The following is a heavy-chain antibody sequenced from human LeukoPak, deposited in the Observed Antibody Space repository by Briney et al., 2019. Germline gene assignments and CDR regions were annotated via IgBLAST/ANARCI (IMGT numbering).Heavy chain of an antibody. D-gene: IGHD6-19*01. V-gene: IGHV4-39*07. Sequence: SQTLSLTCTVSGDSISSGNYYWNWIRQPPGKGLEWIGEINHSGSTNYNPSLKSRVTISVDTSKNQFSLKLSSVTAADTAVYYCARGSGWYPPSLVINYYYYMDVWGKGTTVTVSS. CDR3: ARGSGWYPPSLVINYYYYMDV. J-gene: IGHJ6*03. CDR2: INHSGST. CDR1: GDSISSGNYY.